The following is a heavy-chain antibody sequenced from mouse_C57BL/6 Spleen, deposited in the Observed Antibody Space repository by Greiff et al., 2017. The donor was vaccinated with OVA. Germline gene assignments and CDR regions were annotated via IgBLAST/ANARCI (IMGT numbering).Heavy chain of an antibody. CDR3: AGSGGDY. CDR2: ISSGSSTI. D-gene: IGHD4-1*01. J-gene: IGHJ4*01. CDR1: GFTFSDYG. Sequence: EVMLVESGGGLVKPGGSLKLSCAASGFTFSDYGMHWVRQAPEKGLEWVAYISSGSSTIYYADTVKGRFTNSRDNAKNTLFLQMTSLRSEDTAMYYCAGSGGDYWGQGTSVTVSS. V-gene: IGHV5-17*01.